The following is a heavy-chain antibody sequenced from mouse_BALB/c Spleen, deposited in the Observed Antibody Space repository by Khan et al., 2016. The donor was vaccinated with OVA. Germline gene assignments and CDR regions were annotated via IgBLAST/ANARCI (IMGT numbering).Heavy chain of an antibody. J-gene: IGHJ1*01. V-gene: IGHV1-26*01. CDR1: GYTFTDYY. CDR3: ARGLVDV. CDR2: INPNNGDT. Sequence: VQLQQSGPELEKPGASVKMSCKASGYTFTDYYMKWVKLSHGKGFELIGDINPNNGDTFYTQKVKGKVTLTLDKSSSTAYMQLNSLTSEDSAVYYCARGLVDVWGAGTTVTVSS.